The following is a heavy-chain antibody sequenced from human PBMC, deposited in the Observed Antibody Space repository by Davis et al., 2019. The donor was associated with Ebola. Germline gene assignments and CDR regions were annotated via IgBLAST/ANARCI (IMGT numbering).Heavy chain of an antibody. CDR1: GDSVSTDSAA. CDR2: TYYRTTWHN. V-gene: IGHV6-1*01. CDR3: ARWIHVIGFFDL. Sequence: HPQTPSLTRAISGDSVSTDSAAWNWIRQSPARGLEWLGRTYYRTTWHNDYAVSLKSRITINPDTSKNQGSLQLTSVSPEDTAVYYCARWIHVIGFFDLWGQETLVTVS. D-gene: IGHD3-16*02. J-gene: IGHJ4*02.